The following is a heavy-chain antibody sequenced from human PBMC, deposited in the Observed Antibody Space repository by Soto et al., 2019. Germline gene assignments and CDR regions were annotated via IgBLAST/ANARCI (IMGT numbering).Heavy chain of an antibody. Sequence: PGGSLRLSCAASGFTFSSYAMSWVRQAPGKGLEWVSAISGSGGSTYYADSVKGRFTISRDNSKNTLYLQMNSLRAEDTAVYYCAKPADYYGSGSYYRATHFDYWGQGTLVTVSS. CDR3: AKPADYYGSGSYYRATHFDY. CDR2: ISGSGGST. D-gene: IGHD3-10*01. CDR1: GFTFSSYA. J-gene: IGHJ4*02. V-gene: IGHV3-23*01.